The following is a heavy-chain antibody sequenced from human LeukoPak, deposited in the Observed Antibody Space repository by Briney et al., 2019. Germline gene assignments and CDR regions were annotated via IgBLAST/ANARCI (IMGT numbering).Heavy chain of an antibody. CDR2: IYSGGST. D-gene: IGHD2-15*01. V-gene: IGHV3-66*01. CDR3: ARDPGSVNDYYYYGMDV. Sequence: GGSLRLSCAASGFTVSSNYMSWVRQAPGKGLEWVSVIYSGGSTYYADSVKGRFTISRDNSKNTLYLQMNSLRAEDTAVYYCARDPGSVNDYYYYGMDVWGQGTTVTAS. J-gene: IGHJ6*02. CDR1: GFTVSSNY.